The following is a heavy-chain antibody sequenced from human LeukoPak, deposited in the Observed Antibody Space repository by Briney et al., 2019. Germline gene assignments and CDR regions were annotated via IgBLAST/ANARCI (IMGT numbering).Heavy chain of an antibody. CDR2: ISSGSSTT. V-gene: IGHV3-48*02. J-gene: IGHJ4*02. CDR1: GFTFSGCW. Sequence: GGSLRLSCAASGFTFSGCWMTWVRQAPGRGLEWVSYISSGSSTTYYADSVKGRFTISRDNAKNSLYLQVNSLRDEDTAVYYCARGRGLTLSYHYFDYWGQGTLVTVSS. D-gene: IGHD3-10*01. CDR3: ARGRGLTLSYHYFDY.